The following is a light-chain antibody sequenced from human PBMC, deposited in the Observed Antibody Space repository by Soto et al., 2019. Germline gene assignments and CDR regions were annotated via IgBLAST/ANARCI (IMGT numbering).Light chain of an antibody. CDR3: AAWDDSLNAVV. V-gene: IGLV1-44*01. J-gene: IGLJ2*01. CDR1: SSNIGSNT. Sequence: QSVLTQPPSASGTPGPRVTISCSGSSSNIGSNTVNWYQLLPGTAPKLLIYSNTQRPSGVPDRFSGSKSGTSASLAISGLQSEDEADYYCAAWDDSLNAVVFGGGTKLTVL. CDR2: SNT.